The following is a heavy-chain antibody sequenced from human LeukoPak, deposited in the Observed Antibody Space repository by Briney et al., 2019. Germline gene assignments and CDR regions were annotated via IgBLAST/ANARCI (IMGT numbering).Heavy chain of an antibody. V-gene: IGHV4-59*01. Sequence: SETLSLTCIVSGGSISNYYWSWIRQPPGKGLEWIGYISYGGSTNYNPSLKNRVAISVDTPKNQFSLKLRSVTAADTAVYYCAREAAGFGSDYPNWFDPWGQGTLVTVSS. CDR3: AREAAGFGSDYPNWFDP. J-gene: IGHJ5*02. CDR1: GGSISNYY. D-gene: IGHD3-10*01. CDR2: ISYGGST.